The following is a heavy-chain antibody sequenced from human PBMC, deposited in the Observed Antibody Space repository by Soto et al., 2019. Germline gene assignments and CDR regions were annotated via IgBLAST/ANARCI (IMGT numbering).Heavy chain of an antibody. D-gene: IGHD6-13*01. CDR3: ARDIGIAAAGTFDAFDI. CDR2: IYSGGST. Sequence: GGSLRLSCAASGFTVSSNYMSWVRQAPGKGLEWVSVIYSGGSTYYADSVKGRFTISRDNSKNTLYLQMNSLRAEDTAVYYCARDIGIAAAGTFDAFDIWGQGTMVTVSS. CDR1: GFTVSSNY. J-gene: IGHJ3*02. V-gene: IGHV3-53*01.